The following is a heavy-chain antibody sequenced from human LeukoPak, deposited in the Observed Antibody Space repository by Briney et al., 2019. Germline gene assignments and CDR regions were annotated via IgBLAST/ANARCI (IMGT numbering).Heavy chain of an antibody. CDR1: GFTFSSYG. CDR3: AKGRGVLLWFGRNAFDI. CDR2: IRYDGSNK. Sequence: GGSLRLSCAASGFTFSSYGMHWVRQAPGKGLEWVAFIRYDGSNKYYADSVKGRFTISRDNSKNTLYLQMNSLRAEDTAVYYCAKGRGVLLWFGRNAFDIWGQGTMVTVSS. D-gene: IGHD3-10*01. V-gene: IGHV3-30*02. J-gene: IGHJ3*02.